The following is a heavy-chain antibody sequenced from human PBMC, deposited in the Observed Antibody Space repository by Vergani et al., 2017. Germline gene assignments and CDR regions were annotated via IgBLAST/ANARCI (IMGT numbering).Heavy chain of an antibody. CDR2: INPNSGGT. Sequence: QVQLVQSGAEVKKPGASVKVSCKASGYTFTGYYMHWVRQAPGQGLEWMGWINPNSGGTNYAQKFQGWVTMTRDTSISTAYMGLSRLRSDDTAVYYCARERRPVSVTPRYYYYYYMDVWGKGTTVTVSS. CDR1: GYTFTGYY. V-gene: IGHV1-2*04. J-gene: IGHJ6*03. CDR3: ARERRPVSVTPRYYYYYYMDV. D-gene: IGHD4-17*01.